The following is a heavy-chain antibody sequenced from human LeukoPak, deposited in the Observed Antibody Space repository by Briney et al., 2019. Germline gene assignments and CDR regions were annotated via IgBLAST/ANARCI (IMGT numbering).Heavy chain of an antibody. CDR1: GGSISSGSYY. CDR2: IYTSGST. J-gene: IGHJ4*02. V-gene: IGHV4-61*02. Sequence: SETLSLTCTVSGGSISSGSYYWSWIRQPAGKGLEWIGRIYTSGSTNYNPSLKRRVTISVDTSKNQFSLKLSSVTAADTAVYYCAVQLRGFGEASSFYFDYWGQGTLVTVSS. D-gene: IGHD3-10*01. CDR3: AVQLRGFGEASSFYFDY.